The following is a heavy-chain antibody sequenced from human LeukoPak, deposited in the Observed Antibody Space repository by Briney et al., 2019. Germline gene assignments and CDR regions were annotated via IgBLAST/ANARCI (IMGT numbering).Heavy chain of an antibody. CDR3: ASGIRSWFGELFFDY. CDR1: GGSISSYY. V-gene: IGHV4-59*01. CDR2: IYYSGST. J-gene: IGHJ4*02. D-gene: IGHD3-10*01. Sequence: SETLSLTCTVSGGSISSYYWSWIRQPPGKGLEWIGYIYYSGSTNYNPSLKSRVTISVDTSKNQSSLKLSSVTAADTAVYYCASGIRSWFGELFFDYWGQGTLVTVSS.